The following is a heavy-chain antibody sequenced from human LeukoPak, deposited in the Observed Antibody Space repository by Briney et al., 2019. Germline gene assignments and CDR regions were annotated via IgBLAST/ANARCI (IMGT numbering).Heavy chain of an antibody. V-gene: IGHV3-9*01. CDR2: ISWNSGSI. CDR3: AKDLASEIRSGLDY. CDR1: GFTFDDYA. Sequence: GGSLRLSCAASGFTFDDYAMHWVRQAPGKGLEWVSGISWNSGSIGYADSVKGRFTISRDNAKNSLYLQMNSLRAEDTALYYCAKDLASEIRSGLDYWGQGTLVTVSS. J-gene: IGHJ4*02. D-gene: IGHD3-3*01.